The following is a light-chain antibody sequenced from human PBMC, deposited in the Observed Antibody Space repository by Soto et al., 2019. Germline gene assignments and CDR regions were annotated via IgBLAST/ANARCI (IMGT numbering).Light chain of an antibody. CDR1: SSDVGGYNY. CDR3: SSYAGSSNV. J-gene: IGLJ1*01. Sequence: QSVLTQPPSASGSPGQSVAISCTGPSSDVGGYNYVSWYKQHPGKAPKLMIYEVNKRPSGVPDRFSGSKSGNTASLTVSGLRAEDEADYYCSSYAGSSNVFGTGTKVTVL. V-gene: IGLV2-8*01. CDR2: EVN.